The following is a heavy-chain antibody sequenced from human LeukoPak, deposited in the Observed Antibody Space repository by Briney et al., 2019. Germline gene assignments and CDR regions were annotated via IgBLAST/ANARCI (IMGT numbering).Heavy chain of an antibody. Sequence: GGSLRLSCAASGFTFSSYGMHWVRQAPGKGLEWVAVIWYGGSNKYYADSVKGRFTISRDNSKDTLYLQMNSLRAEDTAVYYCATAKDIVVVPAVGAYYMDVWGKGTTVTVSS. CDR1: GFTFSSYG. CDR2: IWYGGSNK. CDR3: ATAKDIVVVPAVGAYYMDV. D-gene: IGHD2-2*01. J-gene: IGHJ6*03. V-gene: IGHV3-33*08.